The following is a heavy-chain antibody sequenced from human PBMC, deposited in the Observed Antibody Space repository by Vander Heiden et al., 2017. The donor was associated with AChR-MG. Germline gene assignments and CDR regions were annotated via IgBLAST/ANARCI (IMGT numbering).Heavy chain of an antibody. Sequence: EVQLVESGGGLVQPGGSLRLSCAASGFTFSSYWVSWVRQAPGKGLEWVANIKQDGSEKYYVDSVKGRFTISRDNAKNSLYLQMNSLRAEDTAVYYCARDAHSSSWPYYYYGMDVWGQGTTVTVSS. CDR1: GFTFSSYW. CDR2: IKQDGSEK. V-gene: IGHV3-7*01. J-gene: IGHJ6*02. CDR3: ARDAHSSSWPYYYYGMDV. D-gene: IGHD6-13*01.